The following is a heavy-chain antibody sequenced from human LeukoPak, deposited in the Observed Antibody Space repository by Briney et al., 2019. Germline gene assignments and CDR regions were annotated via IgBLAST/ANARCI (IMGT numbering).Heavy chain of an antibody. CDR2: IYYSGST. CDR1: GVSISSSSYY. CDR3: ASLRGGYLYHFDY. D-gene: IGHD3-22*01. Sequence: PSETLSLTCTVSGVSISSSSYYWGWIRQPPGKGLEWIGSIYYSGSTYYNPSLKSRVTISVDTSKNQFSLKLSSVTAADTAVYYCASLRGGYLYHFDYWGQGTLVTVSS. V-gene: IGHV4-39*01. J-gene: IGHJ4*02.